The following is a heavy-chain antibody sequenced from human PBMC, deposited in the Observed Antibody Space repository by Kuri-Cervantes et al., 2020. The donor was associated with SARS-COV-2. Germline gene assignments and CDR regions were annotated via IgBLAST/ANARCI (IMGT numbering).Heavy chain of an antibody. V-gene: IGHV3-23*01. Sequence: GGSLRLSCAASGFSFSSYGMSWVRQAPGKGLEWVSAISGSGGSTYYADSVKGRFTISRDNSKNTLYLQMNSLRAEDTAVYYCAKGGPPYCSSTSCYHSDYYYGMDVWGQGTTVTVSS. J-gene: IGHJ6*02. D-gene: IGHD2-2*01. CDR3: AKGGPPYCSSTSCYHSDYYYGMDV. CDR2: ISGSGGST. CDR1: GFSFSSYG.